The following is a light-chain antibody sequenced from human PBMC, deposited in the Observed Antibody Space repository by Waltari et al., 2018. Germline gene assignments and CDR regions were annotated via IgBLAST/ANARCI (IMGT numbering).Light chain of an antibody. V-gene: IGLV2-11*01. CDR3: CSYAGSYTWV. J-gene: IGLJ3*02. CDR1: SSDVGGHDY. Sequence: QSALTQPRSVSGSPGQSVTISCTGTSSDVGGHDYVSWNQQHQGKAPKLIIYDVTKRPSGVPDRFSGSKSGNTASLTISGLQAEDKADYYCCSYAGSYTWVFGGGTKLTVL. CDR2: DVT.